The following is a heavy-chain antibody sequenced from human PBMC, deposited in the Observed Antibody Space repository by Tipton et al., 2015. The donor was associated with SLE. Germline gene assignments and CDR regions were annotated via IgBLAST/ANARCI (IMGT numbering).Heavy chain of an antibody. CDR1: GGSISSSSYY. CDR2: IYYSGST. D-gene: IGHD3-16*02. Sequence: TLSLTCTVSGGSISSSSYYWGWIRQPPGKGLEWIGSIYYSGSTYYNPSLKSRVTISVDTSKNQFSLKLSSVTAADTAVYYCARVVIAPRWFDPWGQGTLVTVSS. V-gene: IGHV4-39*07. J-gene: IGHJ5*02. CDR3: ARVVIAPRWFDP.